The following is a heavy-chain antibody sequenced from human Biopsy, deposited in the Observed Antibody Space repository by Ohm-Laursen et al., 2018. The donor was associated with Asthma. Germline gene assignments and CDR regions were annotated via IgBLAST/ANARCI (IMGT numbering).Heavy chain of an antibody. CDR2: IYYSGTT. D-gene: IGHD6-13*01. V-gene: IGHV4-39*01. J-gene: IGHJ6*02. CDR1: GGYMRSGNYY. CDR3: VRGSSSWHHGPFHYYYGLDV. Sequence: GTLSLTCRLSSGSGGYMRSGNYYWGWIRQPPGKGLEWIGSIYYSGTTYYNPSLGSRVPVSADTTKNQFSRKLTSVTAADTAVYYCVRGSSSWHHGPFHYYYGLDVWGQGTTATVSS.